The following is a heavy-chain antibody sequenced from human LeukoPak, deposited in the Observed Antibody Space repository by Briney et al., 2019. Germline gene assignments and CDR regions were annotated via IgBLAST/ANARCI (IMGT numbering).Heavy chain of an antibody. Sequence: ASVKVSCKASGYTFTSYSMNWERQAPGQGLEWMGWINTNTGNPTYAQGFTGRFVFSLDTSVSTAYLQISSLKAEDTAVYYCARGFYYYDSSGYYNWFDPWGQGTLVTVSS. CDR3: ARGFYYYDSSGYYNWFDP. D-gene: IGHD3-22*01. CDR2: INTNTGNP. V-gene: IGHV7-4-1*02. CDR1: GYTFTSYS. J-gene: IGHJ5*02.